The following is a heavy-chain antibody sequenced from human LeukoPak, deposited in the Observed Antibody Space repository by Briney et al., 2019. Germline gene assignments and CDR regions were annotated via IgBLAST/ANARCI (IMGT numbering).Heavy chain of an antibody. V-gene: IGHV4-34*01. CDR1: GGSFSGYY. D-gene: IGHD3-10*01. CDR2: INHSGST. CDR3: ARGRRTFDFFPGRYWFDP. Sequence: SETLSLTCAVYGGSFSGYYWSWIRQPPGKGLEWIGEINHSGSTNYNPSLKSRVTISVDTSKNQFSLKLSSVTAADTAVYYCARGRRTFDFFPGRYWFDPWGQGTLVTVSS. J-gene: IGHJ5*02.